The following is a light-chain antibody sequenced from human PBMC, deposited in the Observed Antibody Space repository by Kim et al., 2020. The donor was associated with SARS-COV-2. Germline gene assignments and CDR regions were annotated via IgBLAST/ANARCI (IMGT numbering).Light chain of an antibody. CDR1: NSDVGGYNY. CDR3: SSYTSNSTYV. CDR2: DVN. Sequence: GQSITISCTGTNSDVGGYNYVSWFQQHPGKAPKLMIYDVNQRPSGVSNRFSGSKSGNTASLTLSGLQAEDEADYFCSSYTSNSTYVFGIGTRVTVL. J-gene: IGLJ1*01. V-gene: IGLV2-14*04.